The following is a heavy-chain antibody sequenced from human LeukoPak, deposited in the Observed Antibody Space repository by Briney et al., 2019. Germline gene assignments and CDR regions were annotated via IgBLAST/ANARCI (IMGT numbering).Heavy chain of an antibody. CDR1: GVTFSSYW. V-gene: IGHV3-74*01. D-gene: IGHD2-15*01. CDR3: ARGGYCSGGSCYSSGDWFDP. J-gene: IGHJ5*02. CDR2: INSDGSSR. Sequence: GGSLRLSCAASGVTFSSYWMHWVRQAPGKGLVWVSRINSDGSSRSYADSVKGRFTISRDNAKNTLYLQMNSLRAEDTAVYYCARGGYCSGGSCYSSGDWFDPWGQGTLVTVSS.